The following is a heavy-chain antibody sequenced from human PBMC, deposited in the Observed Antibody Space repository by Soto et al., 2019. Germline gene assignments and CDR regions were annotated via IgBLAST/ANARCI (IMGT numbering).Heavy chain of an antibody. CDR3: ARGLSQTKLLWFGELYMDV. D-gene: IGHD3-10*01. CDR2: IKQDGSEK. V-gene: IGHV3-7*01. Sequence: GGSLRLSCAASGFTFSSYWMSWVRQAPGKGLEWVANIKQDGSEKYYVDSVKGRFTISRDNAKNSLYLQMNSLRAEDTAVYYCARGLSQTKLLWFGELYMDVWGKGTTVTVSS. CDR1: GFTFSSYW. J-gene: IGHJ6*03.